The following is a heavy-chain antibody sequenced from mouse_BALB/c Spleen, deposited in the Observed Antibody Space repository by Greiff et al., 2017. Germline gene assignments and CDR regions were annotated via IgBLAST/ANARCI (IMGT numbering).Heavy chain of an antibody. CDR3: ARWDYYGSSYAMDY. CDR1: GYTFSSYW. CDR2: ILPGSGST. Sequence: VQLQESGAELVRPGASVKISCKATGYTFSSYWIEWVKQRPGHGLEWIGEILPGSGSTNYNEKFKGKATFTADTSSNTAYMQLSSLTSEDSAVYYCARWDYYGSSYAMDYWGQGTSVTVSS. V-gene: IGHV1-9*01. J-gene: IGHJ4*01. D-gene: IGHD1-1*01.